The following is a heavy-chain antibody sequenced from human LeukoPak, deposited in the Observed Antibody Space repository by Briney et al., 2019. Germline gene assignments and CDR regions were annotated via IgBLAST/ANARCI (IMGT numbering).Heavy chain of an antibody. CDR1: GYTFTSYY. CDR2: IIPIFGTA. Sequence: SVKVSCKASGYTFTSYYMHWVRQAPGQGLEWMGGIIPIFGTANYAQKFQGRVTITADESTSTAYMELSSLRSEDTAVYYCARPRISGSPCCYFDYWGQGTLVTVSS. V-gene: IGHV1-69*13. D-gene: IGHD5-12*01. J-gene: IGHJ4*02. CDR3: ARPRISGSPCCYFDY.